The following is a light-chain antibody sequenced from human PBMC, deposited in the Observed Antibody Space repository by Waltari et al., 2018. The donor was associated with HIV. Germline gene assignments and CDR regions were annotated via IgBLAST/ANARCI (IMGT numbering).Light chain of an antibody. CDR3: QQSYTTPIT. V-gene: IGKV1-39*01. CDR2: AAS. CDR1: QIISTY. J-gene: IGKJ5*01. Sequence: DIQMTQSPSSLSASVGDRVTITRRASQIISTYLNWYQQKPGKAPNFLIYAASSLQSGVPSRFSGSASGTDFTLTISSLQPEDFATYYCQQSYTTPITFGQGTRLDIK.